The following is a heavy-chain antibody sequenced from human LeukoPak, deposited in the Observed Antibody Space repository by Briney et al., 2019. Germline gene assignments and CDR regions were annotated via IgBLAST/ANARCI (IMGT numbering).Heavy chain of an antibody. V-gene: IGHV4-38-2*02. D-gene: IGHD1-1*01. CDR1: GYSISSGCY. Sequence: SETLSLTCTVSGYSISSGCYWGWIRQPPGKGLEWIGSIYHSGSTYYNPSLKRRVTISVDTYKNQFSLKQSSVTAADTAVYYCARWLERDAFDIWGQGTMVTVSS. CDR2: IYHSGST. J-gene: IGHJ3*02. CDR3: ARWLERDAFDI.